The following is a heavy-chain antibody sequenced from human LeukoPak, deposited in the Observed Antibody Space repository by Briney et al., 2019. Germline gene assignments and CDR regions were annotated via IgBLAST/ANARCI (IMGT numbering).Heavy chain of an antibody. D-gene: IGHD3-16*01. V-gene: IGHV5-51*01. CDR3: AGHSSLGIPGGY. CDR2: IYPGDSDT. J-gene: IGHJ4*02. Sequence: GASLQFSTQGSGSSFTRYWIDCVCQWPGKHQERMGIIYPGDSDTRYSPSFQGQVTISADKSIRTAYLQWSSLKASDTAMYYCAGHSSLGIPGGYWGQGTLVTVSS. CDR1: GSSFTRYW.